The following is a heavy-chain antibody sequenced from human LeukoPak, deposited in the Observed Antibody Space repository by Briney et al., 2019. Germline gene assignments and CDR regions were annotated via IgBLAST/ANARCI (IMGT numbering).Heavy chain of an antibody. D-gene: IGHD2-21*01. CDR2: ISGYGDNT. CDR3: AKDRGPWVVIAISSFAP. V-gene: IGHV3-23*01. Sequence: GGSLRLSCAASGFTFSLYAMSWVRQAPGKGPEWVSSISGYGDNTYYADSVKGRFTLSRDKSKSTLYLQMCRLRDENTRVYYCAKDRGPWVVIAISSFAPWGQGALVTV. J-gene: IGHJ5*02. CDR1: GFTFSLYA.